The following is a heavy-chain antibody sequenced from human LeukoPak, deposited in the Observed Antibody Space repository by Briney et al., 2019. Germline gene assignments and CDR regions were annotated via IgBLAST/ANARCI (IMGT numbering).Heavy chain of an antibody. CDR1: GFTFSSYE. CDR3: ARDRPLFYDILTGYCDY. J-gene: IGHJ4*02. CDR2: ISSSGSTI. Sequence: TGGSLRLSCAASGFTFSSYEMNWVRQAPGKGLEWVSYISSSGSTIYYADSVKGRFTISRDNAKNSLYLQMNSLRAGDTAVYYCARDRPLFYDILTGYCDYWGQGTLVTVSS. V-gene: IGHV3-48*03. D-gene: IGHD3-9*01.